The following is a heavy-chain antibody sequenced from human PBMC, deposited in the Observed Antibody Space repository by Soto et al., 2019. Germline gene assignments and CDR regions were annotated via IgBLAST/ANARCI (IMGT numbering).Heavy chain of an antibody. CDR3: ASLICSGGSCRFDY. Sequence: SETLSLTCTVSGGSISSGGYYWSWIRQHPGKGLEWIGYIYYSGSTYYNPSLKSRVTISVDTSKNQFSLKLSSVTAADTAVYYCASLICSGGSCRFDYWGQGTLVTVSS. CDR1: GGSISSGGYY. J-gene: IGHJ4*02. D-gene: IGHD2-15*01. CDR2: IYYSGST. V-gene: IGHV4-31*03.